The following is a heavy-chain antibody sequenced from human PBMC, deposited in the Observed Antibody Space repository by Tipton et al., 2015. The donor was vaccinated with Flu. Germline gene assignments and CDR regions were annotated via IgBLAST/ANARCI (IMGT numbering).Heavy chain of an antibody. CDR1: GYTFTDYF. CDR2: INPNSGAT. CDR3: ARPGGPAAINPFSYFDF. D-gene: IGHD2-2*01. J-gene: IGHJ4*02. V-gene: IGHV1-2*02. Sequence: QSGPEVKKPGASVKVSCKVSGYTFTDYFMHWLRQAPGQGLEWMGWINPNSGATNYVQKFQGRVAMTRDTSISTAYMELSRLTSDDTAVYYCARPGGPAAINPFSYFDFWGQGTLVTVSS.